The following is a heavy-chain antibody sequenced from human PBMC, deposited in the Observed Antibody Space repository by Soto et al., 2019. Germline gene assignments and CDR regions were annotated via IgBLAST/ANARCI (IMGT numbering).Heavy chain of an antibody. CDR2: IFDSGTT. CDR1: GASLSSVGYY. V-gene: IGHV4-31*11. CDR3: ARGWQRVTGTYDF. D-gene: IGHD1-20*01. Sequence: QVQLQESGPGLVKPSQTLSLTCAVSGASLSSVGYYWHWIRQYPGKGLEWLGYIFDSGTTYYSPSLKSRLAISADTSNNQFSLRLTSVTAADTAVYYCARGWQRVTGTYDFWGQGTLVTVSS. J-gene: IGHJ4*02.